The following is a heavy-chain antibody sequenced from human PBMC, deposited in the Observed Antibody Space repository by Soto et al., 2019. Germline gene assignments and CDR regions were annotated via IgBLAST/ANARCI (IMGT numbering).Heavy chain of an antibody. CDR2: ISAHNGNT. Sequence: QVQLVQSGAEVKKPGASVKVSCKASGYACTSYAISWVRQAPGQGLEWMGWISAHNGNTKYVQKLQGRVTMTTDTATSSAYMELRSLRSDDTAVYYCARDSEIFDYWGQGTLVTVSS. J-gene: IGHJ4*02. CDR1: GYACTSYA. V-gene: IGHV1-18*01. CDR3: ARDSEIFDY.